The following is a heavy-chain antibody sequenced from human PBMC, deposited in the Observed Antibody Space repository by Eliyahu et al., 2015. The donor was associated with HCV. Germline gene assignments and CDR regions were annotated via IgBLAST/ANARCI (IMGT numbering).Heavy chain of an antibody. J-gene: IGHJ6*02. D-gene: IGHD6-19*01. V-gene: IGHV3-49*05. CDR3: TRVPPPSIAVADYYYYYYGMDV. Sequence: EVQLVESGGGLVKPGRSLRLSCTASGFXFGDYAXSWFRXGPGKGLEWVGFIRSKAYGGTTEYAASVKGRFTISRDDSKSIAYLQMNSLKTEDTAVYYCTRVPPPSIAVADYYYYYYGMDVWGQGTTVTVSS. CDR2: IRSKAYGGTT. CDR1: GFXFGDYA.